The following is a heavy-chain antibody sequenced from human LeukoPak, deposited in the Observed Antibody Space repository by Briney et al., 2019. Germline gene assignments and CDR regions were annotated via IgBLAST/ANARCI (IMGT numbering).Heavy chain of an antibody. CDR2: INPNTGGI. D-gene: IGHD3-10*01. CDR3: ARGSDFFSDYYNYGMDL. Sequence: ASVAVSCKASGYTFTGYYIHWVRQAPGQGLEWMGWINPNTGGINYAQKFLGRVTMTRDTSISTAYMDLRSLRSDDTAIYYCARGSDFFSDYYNYGMDLWGEGTSATVSS. CDR1: GYTFTGYY. J-gene: IGHJ6*04. V-gene: IGHV1-2*02.